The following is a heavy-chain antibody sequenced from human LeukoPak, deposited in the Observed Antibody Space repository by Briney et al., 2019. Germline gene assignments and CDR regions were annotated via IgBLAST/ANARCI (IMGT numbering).Heavy chain of an antibody. CDR3: AREPRGYCSGGSCWYY. V-gene: IGHV5-10-1*01. Sequence: GESLKISCEGSGYSFTSYWITWVRQMPGKGLEWMGRMDPSDSYTNYSPSFQGHVTISADKSISTAYLQWSSLKASGSAIYYCAREPRGYCSGGSCWYYWGQGTLVTVSS. CDR2: MDPSDSYT. CDR1: GYSFTSYW. J-gene: IGHJ4*02. D-gene: IGHD2-15*01.